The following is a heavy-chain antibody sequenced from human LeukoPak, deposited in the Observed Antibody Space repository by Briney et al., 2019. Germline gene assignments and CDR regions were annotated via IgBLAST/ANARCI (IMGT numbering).Heavy chain of an antibody. CDR2: ISAYNGNT. D-gene: IGHD2-2*01. CDR3: ARGGVVVVPAASKTYDYYGMDV. J-gene: IGHJ6*02. Sequence: ASVKVSCKASGYTFTSYGISWVRQAPGQGLEWMGWISAYNGNTNYAQKLQGRVTMTTDTSTSTAYMELRSLRSDDTAVYYCARGGVVVVPAASKTYDYYGMDVWGQGTTVTVSS. CDR1: GYTFTSYG. V-gene: IGHV1-18*01.